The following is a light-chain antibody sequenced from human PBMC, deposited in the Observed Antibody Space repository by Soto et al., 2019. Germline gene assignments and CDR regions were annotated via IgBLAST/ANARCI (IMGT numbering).Light chain of an antibody. J-gene: IGKJ1*01. CDR1: QRFSSSF. CDR3: QQYGSSSWT. V-gene: IGKV3-20*01. CDR2: GAS. Sequence: EIVLTQSPGTLSLSPGERATLSCRARQRFSSSFLAWYQQKPCQAPRLLIYGASSMATDIPHRVSGSGSGTDFNLTISSLEHDAFAVYCCQQYGSSSWTFGQAAQVAI.